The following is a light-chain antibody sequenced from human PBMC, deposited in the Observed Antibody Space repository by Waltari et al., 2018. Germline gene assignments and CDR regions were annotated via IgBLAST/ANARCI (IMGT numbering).Light chain of an antibody. CDR1: SSHITYI. CDR3: ETWDSNTQGV. CDR2: VEDSGSY. Sequence: QPVLTQSSSAYASLGSSAQLTCTLSSSHITYIIAWHQQEPGKAPRYLMKVEDSGSYNKGSGVPDRFSGSSSGADRYLSISTLQSEDGADYYCETWDSNTQGVFGGGTKLTVL. J-gene: IGLJ3*02. V-gene: IGLV4-60*03.